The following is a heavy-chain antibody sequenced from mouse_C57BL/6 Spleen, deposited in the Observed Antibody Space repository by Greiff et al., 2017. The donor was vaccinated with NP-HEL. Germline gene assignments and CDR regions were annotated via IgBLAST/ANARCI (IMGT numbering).Heavy chain of an antibody. CDR3: ARQEYDGYYHWYFDV. Sequence: DVHLVESGGGLVKPGGSLKLSCAASGFTFSDYGMHWVRQAPEKGLEWVAYISSGSSTIYYADTVKGRFTISRDNAKNTLFLQMTSLRSEDTAMYYCARQEYDGYYHWYFDVWGTGTTVTVSS. D-gene: IGHD2-3*01. CDR1: GFTFSDYG. J-gene: IGHJ1*03. CDR2: ISSGSSTI. V-gene: IGHV5-17*01.